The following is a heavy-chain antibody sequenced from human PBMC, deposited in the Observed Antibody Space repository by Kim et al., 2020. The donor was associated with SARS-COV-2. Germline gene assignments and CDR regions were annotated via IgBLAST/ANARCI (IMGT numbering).Heavy chain of an antibody. V-gene: IGHV3-30*18. CDR1: GFTFSSYG. CDR3: AKDRGYSYGPPFDY. Sequence: GGSLRLSCAASGFTFSSYGMHWVRQAPGKGLEWVAVISYDGSNKYSADSVKGRFTISRDNSKNTLYLQMNSLRAEDTAVYYCAKDRGYSYGPPFDYWGQGTLVTVSS. CDR2: ISYDGSNK. J-gene: IGHJ4*02. D-gene: IGHD5-18*01.